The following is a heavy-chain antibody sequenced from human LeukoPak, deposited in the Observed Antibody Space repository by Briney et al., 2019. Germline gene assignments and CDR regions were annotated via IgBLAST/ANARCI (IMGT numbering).Heavy chain of an antibody. J-gene: IGHJ4*02. CDR1: GCSISSYY. CDR3: ASFEYSGYDSGPLFDY. CDR2: IYYSGST. Sequence: SETLSLTCTVSGCSISSYYWSWIRQPPGKGLEWIGYIYYSGSTNYNPSLKSRVTISVDTSKNQFSLKLSSVTAADTAVYYCASFEYSGYDSGPLFDYWGQGTLVTVSS. D-gene: IGHD5-12*01. V-gene: IGHV4-59*01.